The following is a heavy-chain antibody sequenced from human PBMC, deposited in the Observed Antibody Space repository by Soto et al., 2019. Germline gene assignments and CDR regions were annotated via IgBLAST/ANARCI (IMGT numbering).Heavy chain of an antibody. D-gene: IGHD4-4*01. J-gene: IGHJ5*02. V-gene: IGHV4-30-4*01. CDR1: GVSMSSGDYY. CDR3: SRYAGHTVLFDP. Sequence: QVQLQESGPGLVKPSQTLSLTCTVSGVSMSSGDYYWSWIRQPPGKGLEWIGFINYRGDAYYNPSLKSRIIISVDPSRSQFSLKVNSVTVADTAVYHCSRYAGHTVLFDPWGQGTLVTVSS. CDR2: INYRGDA.